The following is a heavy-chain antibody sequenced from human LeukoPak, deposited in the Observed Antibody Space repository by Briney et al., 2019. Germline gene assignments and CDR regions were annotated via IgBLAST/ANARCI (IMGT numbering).Heavy chain of an antibody. CDR1: GLTFSSYG. Sequence: GRSLRLSCAASGLTFSSYGMHWVRQAPGKGLEWVAVIWYDGSNKYYADSVKGRFTISGDNSKNTLYLQMNSLRAEDTAVYYCARALPGIAAAGTLDYWGQGTLVTVSS. CDR3: ARALPGIAAAGTLDY. J-gene: IGHJ4*02. CDR2: IWYDGSNK. V-gene: IGHV3-33*01. D-gene: IGHD6-13*01.